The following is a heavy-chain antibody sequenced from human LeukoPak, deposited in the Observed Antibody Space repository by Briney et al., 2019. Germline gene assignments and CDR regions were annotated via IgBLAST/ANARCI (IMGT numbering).Heavy chain of an antibody. CDR2: IYSSGSN. J-gene: IGHJ1*01. Sequence: SETLSLTCTLSRGSITSSSYYCGWIRHPPGKGLEWIGCIYSSGSNYYKQSLMSRVTISVDTSKNQFSVKLSSVTAADTAVYYCARQSDYYDSSGRYRAEYFHHWGQGTLVTVSS. D-gene: IGHD3-22*01. CDR3: ARQSDYYDSSGRYRAEYFHH. CDR1: RGSITSSSYY. V-gene: IGHV4-39*01.